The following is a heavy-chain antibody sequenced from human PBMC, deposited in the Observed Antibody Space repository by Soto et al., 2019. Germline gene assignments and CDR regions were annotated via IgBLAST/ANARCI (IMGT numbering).Heavy chain of an antibody. J-gene: IGHJ6*02. CDR1: GYSFTSYW. V-gene: IGHV5-51*01. Sequence: GESLKISCKNSGYSFTSYWIAWVRQMPGKGLEWMGIIYPADSDTRYSPSFQGQVTISADKSISTAYLQWSSLKASDTAMYYCARVRRGADYYSYGMDVWGQGTTVTVSS. CDR2: IYPADSDT. CDR3: ARVRRGADYYSYGMDV. D-gene: IGHD1-26*01.